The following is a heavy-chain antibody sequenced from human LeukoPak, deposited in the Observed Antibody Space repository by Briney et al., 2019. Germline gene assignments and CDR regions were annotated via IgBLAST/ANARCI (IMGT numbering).Heavy chain of an antibody. D-gene: IGHD3/OR15-3a*01. CDR2: ISPENGDT. J-gene: IGHJ6*03. V-gene: IGHV1-18*01. CDR1: GYTFVNFG. Sequence: GALVKVSCKASGYTFVNFGLIWVRQAPGQGLEWMGWISPENGDTNYAQTFQDRVTMTTDTSTNTAYMELRSLTSDDTAVYFCARVFGYYYFYMDVWGEGTTVTISS. CDR3: ARVFGYYYFYMDV.